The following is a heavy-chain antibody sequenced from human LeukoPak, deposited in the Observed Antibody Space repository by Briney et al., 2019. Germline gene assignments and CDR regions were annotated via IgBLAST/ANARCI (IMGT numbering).Heavy chain of an antibody. Sequence: ASVKVSCKASGYTFTDYYMHWVRQAPGQGLEWMGWINPNSGGTNYTQKFQGRVTMTRDTSISTAYMELSRLRSDDTAVYYCAVFPGIVGGTPLRNDAFDIWGQGTMVTVSS. CDR2: INPNSGGT. J-gene: IGHJ3*02. V-gene: IGHV1-2*02. CDR3: AVFPGIVGGTPLRNDAFDI. CDR1: GYTFTDYY. D-gene: IGHD1-26*01.